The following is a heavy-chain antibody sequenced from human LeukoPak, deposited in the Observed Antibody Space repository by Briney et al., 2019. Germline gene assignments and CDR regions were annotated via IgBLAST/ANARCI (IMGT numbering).Heavy chain of an antibody. Sequence: ASVRVSCKASGGTFSSYAISWVRQAPGQGVEWMGGIIPIFGTANYAQKLQGRDTITADKSTSTAYMEMSSLRYEDTGVYYCARALFEEMAYDYWGQGTLVTVSS. J-gene: IGHJ4*02. CDR1: GGTFSSYA. CDR3: ARALFEEMAYDY. CDR2: IIPIFGTA. V-gene: IGHV1-69*06. D-gene: IGHD5-24*01.